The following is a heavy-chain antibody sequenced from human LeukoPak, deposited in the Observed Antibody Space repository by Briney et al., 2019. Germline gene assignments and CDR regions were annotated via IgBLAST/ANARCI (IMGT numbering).Heavy chain of an antibody. Sequence: PGGSLRLSCAASGFIFSSFSVNWVRQAPGKGLEGVSSISTSGGLSSIYYADSVKGRFTISRDNAKNSLYLQMNSLRAEDTAVYYCAREGVEMATILRPTPWFDYWGQGTLVTVSS. V-gene: IGHV3-21*01. CDR1: GFIFSSFS. D-gene: IGHD5-24*01. CDR3: AREGVEMATILRPTPWFDY. J-gene: IGHJ4*02. CDR2: ISTSGGLSSI.